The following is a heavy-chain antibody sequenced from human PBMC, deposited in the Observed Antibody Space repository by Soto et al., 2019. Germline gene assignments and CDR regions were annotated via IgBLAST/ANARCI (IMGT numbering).Heavy chain of an antibody. D-gene: IGHD3-10*01. CDR3: ARGRQGSGSYFNP. Sequence: PGGSLRLPCAASGFNFSSYRMHWVRQAPGKGLEWVSSISSSSSYIYYADSVKGRFTISRDNAKNSLYLQMNSLRAEDTAVYYCARGRQGSGSYFNPWGQGTLVTVSS. V-gene: IGHV3-21*01. CDR1: GFNFSSYR. J-gene: IGHJ5*02. CDR2: ISSSSSYI.